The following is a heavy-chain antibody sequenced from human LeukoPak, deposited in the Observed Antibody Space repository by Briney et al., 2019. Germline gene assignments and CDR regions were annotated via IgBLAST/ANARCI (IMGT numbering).Heavy chain of an antibody. CDR1: GYTFTSYY. Sequence: ASVKVSCKASGYTFTSYYMHWVRQAPGQGLEWMGIINPSGGSTSYAQKFQGRVTTTTDTSTGTAYMELRSLRSDDTAMYYCARANNWNYALGYWGQGTLVTVSS. CDR2: INPSGGST. CDR3: ARANNWNYALGY. D-gene: IGHD1-7*01. J-gene: IGHJ4*02. V-gene: IGHV1-46*01.